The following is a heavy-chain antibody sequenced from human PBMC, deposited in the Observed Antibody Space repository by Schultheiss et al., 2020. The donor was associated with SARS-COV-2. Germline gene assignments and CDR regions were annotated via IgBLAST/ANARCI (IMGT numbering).Heavy chain of an antibody. V-gene: IGHV3-21*01. Sequence: GGSLRLSCAASGFTFSSYSMHWVRQAPGKGLEWVSSISSSSSYIYYADSVKGRFTISRDNAKNSLYLQMTSLRAEDTAVYYCARALRYYYMDVWGKGTTVTVSS. CDR3: ARALRYYYMDV. CDR2: ISSSSSYI. D-gene: IGHD4/OR15-4a*01. J-gene: IGHJ6*03. CDR1: GFTFSSYS.